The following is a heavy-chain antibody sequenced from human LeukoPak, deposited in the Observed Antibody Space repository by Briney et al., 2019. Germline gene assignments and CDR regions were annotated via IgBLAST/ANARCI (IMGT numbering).Heavy chain of an antibody. V-gene: IGHV4-38-2*02. CDR2: VYHRGNI. Sequence: PSETLSLTCTVSGSSISSYYWGWLRQPPGKGLEWIGSVYHRGNIYYNPSLKSRVTISVDTSKNQFSLKLTSVTAADTAVYYCARNHVYYYDSSGYYAMDVWGQGTTVTVSS. D-gene: IGHD3-22*01. CDR1: GSSISSYY. J-gene: IGHJ6*02. CDR3: ARNHVYYYDSSGYYAMDV.